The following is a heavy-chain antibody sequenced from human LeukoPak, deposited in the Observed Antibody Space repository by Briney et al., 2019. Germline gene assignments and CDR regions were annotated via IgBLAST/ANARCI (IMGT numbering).Heavy chain of an antibody. CDR3: AREGYCSGGSCYRPYYYYGMDV. J-gene: IGHJ6*02. CDR2: ISYDGSNK. Sequence: GGSLRLSCAASGFTFSSYAVHWVRQAPGKGLEWVAVISYDGSNKYYADSVKGRFTISRDNSKNTLYLQMNSLRAEDTAVYYCAREGYCSGGSCYRPYYYYGMDVWGQGTTVTVSS. V-gene: IGHV3-30*04. CDR1: GFTFSSYA. D-gene: IGHD2-15*01.